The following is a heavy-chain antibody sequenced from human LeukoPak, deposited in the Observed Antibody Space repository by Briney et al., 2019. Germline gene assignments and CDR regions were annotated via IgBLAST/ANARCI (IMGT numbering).Heavy chain of an antibody. CDR3: ARPNYYYYGMDV. V-gene: IGHV3-66*04. CDR2: IYSGGST. CDR1: GFTVSSNY. J-gene: IGHJ6*02. Sequence: GGSLRLSCAASGFTVSSNYMSWVRQAPGKGLEWVSVIYSGGSTYYADSVKGRFTISSDNSKNTLYLQMNSLRAEDTAVYYCARPNYYYYGMDVWGQGTTVTVSS.